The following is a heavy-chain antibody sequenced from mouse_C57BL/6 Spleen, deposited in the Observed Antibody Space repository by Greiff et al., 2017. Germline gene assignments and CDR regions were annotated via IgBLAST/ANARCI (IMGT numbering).Heavy chain of an antibody. CDR2: INPNNGGT. CDR3: ARGHYYGSSYPYWYFDV. D-gene: IGHD1-1*01. CDR1: GYTFTDYN. V-gene: IGHV1-22*01. J-gene: IGHJ1*03. Sequence: VQLQQSGPELVKPGASVKMSCKASGYTFTDYNMHWVKQSHGKSLEWIGYINPNNGGTSYNQKFKGKATLTVNKSSSTAYMELRSLTSEDSAVYYCARGHYYGSSYPYWYFDVWGTGTTVTVSS.